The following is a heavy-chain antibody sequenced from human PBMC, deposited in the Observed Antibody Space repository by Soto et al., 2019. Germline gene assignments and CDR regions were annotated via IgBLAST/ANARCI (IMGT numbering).Heavy chain of an antibody. D-gene: IGHD6-6*01. V-gene: IGHV4-30-2*01. J-gene: IGHJ4*02. CDR1: GGSISSGGYS. Sequence: QLQLQESGSGLVKPSQTLSLTCAVSGGSISSGGYSWSWIRQPPGKGLEWIGYIYNSGSTYYNPSLKSRVTISVDRSNNQFSLRLSSVTAADTAVYYCAGGIAARPLGYWGQGTLVTVSS. CDR2: IYNSGST. CDR3: AGGIAARPLGY.